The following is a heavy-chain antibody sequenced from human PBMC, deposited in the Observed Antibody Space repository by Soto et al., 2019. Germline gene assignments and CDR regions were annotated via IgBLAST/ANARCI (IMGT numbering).Heavy chain of an antibody. CDR1: GFTFSNYA. CDR3: AKDPLTVTPYFDY. Sequence: GGSLRHSCAAAGFTFSNYAMGWVRQAPGKGLEWVSTISGSGDNTDYVDSVEGRFTISRDNSKNTLYLQMNSLRAEDTAVYYCAKDPLTVTPYFDYWGQGTLVTVSS. D-gene: IGHD4-17*01. CDR2: ISGSGDNT. J-gene: IGHJ4*02. V-gene: IGHV3-23*01.